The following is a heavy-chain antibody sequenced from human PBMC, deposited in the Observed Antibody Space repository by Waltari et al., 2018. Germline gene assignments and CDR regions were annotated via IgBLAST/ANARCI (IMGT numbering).Heavy chain of an antibody. CDR1: GYSISSGYY. Sequence: QVQLQESGPGLVKPSETLSLTCAVSGYSISSGYYWGWIRQPPGKGLEGIGSIYHSGSTYYNPSLKSRVTISVDTSKNQFSLKLSSVTAADTAVYYCASSPYYYDSSGYHDAFDIWGQGTMVTVSS. CDR3: ASSPYYYDSSGYHDAFDI. V-gene: IGHV4-38-2*01. CDR2: IYHSGST. J-gene: IGHJ3*02. D-gene: IGHD3-22*01.